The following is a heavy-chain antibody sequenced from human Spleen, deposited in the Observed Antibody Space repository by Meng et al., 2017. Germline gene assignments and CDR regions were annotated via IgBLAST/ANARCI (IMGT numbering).Heavy chain of an antibody. V-gene: IGHV3-9*01. CDR2: ISWNSGSI. D-gene: IGHD1-26*01. CDR1: GFTFDDYA. J-gene: IGHJ2*01. Sequence: SLKISCAASGFTFDDYAMHWVRQAPGKGLEWVSGISWNSGSIGYEDSVKGRFTISRDNAKNSLYMQMNSLRAEETALYYCAKGRIVGGDFDLWGRGTLVTVSS. CDR3: AKGRIVGGDFDL.